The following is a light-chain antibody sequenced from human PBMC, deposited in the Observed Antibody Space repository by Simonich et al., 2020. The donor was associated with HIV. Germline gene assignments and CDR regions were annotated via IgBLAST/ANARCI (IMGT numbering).Light chain of an antibody. J-gene: IGKJ4*01. V-gene: IGKV1-12*01. CDR1: RGISTW. Sequence: DIQMTQSPSSVSASVGERVTITCRASRGISTWLAWYQQKPGKAPKLLIYAASSLQSGAPSRFSGSGSETDFSLTISSLQPEDFATYYCQQTNRFPLTFGGWTKVEIK. CDR3: QQTNRFPLT. CDR2: AAS.